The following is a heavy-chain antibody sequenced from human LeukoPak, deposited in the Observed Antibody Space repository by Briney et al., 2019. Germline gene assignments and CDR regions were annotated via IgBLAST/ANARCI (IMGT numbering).Heavy chain of an antibody. CDR1: GGTFSSYG. V-gene: IGHV1-69*13. Sequence: SVKVSCKASGGTFSSYGISWVRQAPGQGLEWMGGIIPIFGTANYAQKFQGRVTITADESTSTAYMELSSLRSEDTAVYYCARERIAAAGSLLYYYGMDVWGQGTTVTVSS. J-gene: IGHJ6*02. CDR2: IIPIFGTA. D-gene: IGHD6-13*01. CDR3: ARERIAAAGSLLYYYGMDV.